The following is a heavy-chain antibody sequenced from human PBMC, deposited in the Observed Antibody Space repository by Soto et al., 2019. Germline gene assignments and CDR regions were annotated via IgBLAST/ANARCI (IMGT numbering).Heavy chain of an antibody. V-gene: IGHV1-46*01. J-gene: IGHJ2*01. Sequence: CRYAYTDRYMQSVRQEPKQGLEWMGRINPSGGSTSYAQKFQGRVTMTRDTSTGTVYMELSSLRSEDAAVYYCAGDGRGGPLPVSASRRNRSSDL. CDR3: AGDGRGGPLPVSASRRNRSSDL. CDR1: RYAYTDRY. D-gene: IGHD1-1*01. CDR2: INPSGGST.